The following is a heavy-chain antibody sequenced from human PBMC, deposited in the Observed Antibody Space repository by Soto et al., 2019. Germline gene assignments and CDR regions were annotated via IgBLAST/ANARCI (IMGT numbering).Heavy chain of an antibody. J-gene: IGHJ4*02. CDR1: GFTFSSYA. CDR3: ARRSSCWYFDY. CDR2: ISGSGGST. D-gene: IGHD6-19*01. Sequence: EVLLLESGGGLVQPGGSLRLSCAASGFTFSSYAMSWVRQAPGKGLEWVSAISGSGGSTYYADSVKGRFTITRDNSKYTLDLEMNSLRPEDTAVYYCARRSSCWYFDYWGQGTLVTVSS. V-gene: IGHV3-23*01.